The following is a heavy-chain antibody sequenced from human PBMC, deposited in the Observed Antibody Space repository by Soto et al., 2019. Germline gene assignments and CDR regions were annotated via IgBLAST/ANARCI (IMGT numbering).Heavy chain of an antibody. D-gene: IGHD6-19*01. J-gene: IGHJ6*02. CDR1: GYTFTSYG. CDR3: ARDSPDSSGWTITYYYGMDV. Sequence: AASVKVSCKASGYTFTSYGISWVRQAPGQGLEWMGWISAYNGNTNYAQKLQGRVTMTTDTSTGTAYMELRSLRSDDTAVYYCARDSPDSSGWTITYYYGMDVWGQGTTVTVSS. CDR2: ISAYNGNT. V-gene: IGHV1-18*01.